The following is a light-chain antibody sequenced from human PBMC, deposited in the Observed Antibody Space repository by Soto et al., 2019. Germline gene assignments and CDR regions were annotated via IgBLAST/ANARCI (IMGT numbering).Light chain of an antibody. J-gene: IGKJ1*01. CDR2: AAS. CDR1: QGISTY. V-gene: IGKV1-39*01. CDR3: QHITTWT. Sequence: DIQMTQAPCSLSASVGERVPITCRASQGISTYLNWYQQKPGKAPHLLIYAASSLQSGVPSRFSGSGSETDFTLTISSLQPEDFAIYSCQHITTWTFGQGTKVDI.